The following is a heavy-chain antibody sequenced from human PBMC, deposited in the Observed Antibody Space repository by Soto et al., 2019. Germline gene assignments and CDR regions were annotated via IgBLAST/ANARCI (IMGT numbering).Heavy chain of an antibody. CDR2: VSTSGRST. J-gene: IGHJ4*02. Sequence: GGSLRLSCSASGFIFSESTMYWGRQVPGKGLEAISAVSTSGRSTYYADSVKDRFTISRDNSKNTLFLQMGSLRPEDTAIYYCVKQAHGLDGVAFDYWGQGTQVTVSS. D-gene: IGHD2-15*01. V-gene: IGHV3-64D*06. CDR1: GFIFSEST. CDR3: VKQAHGLDGVAFDY.